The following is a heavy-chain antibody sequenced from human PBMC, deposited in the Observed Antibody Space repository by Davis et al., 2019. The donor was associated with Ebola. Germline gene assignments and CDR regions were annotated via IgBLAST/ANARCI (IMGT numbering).Heavy chain of an antibody. CDR3: ANALGLVQSY. CDR1: VSSFLSYA. CDR2: IIPILGIA. D-gene: IGHD6-6*01. Sequence: SVKVSCKASVSSFLSYAISWVRQAPGQGLEWMGRIIPILGIANYAQKFQGRVTITADKSTSTAYMELSSLRSEDTAVYYCANALGLVQSYWGQGTLVTVSA. V-gene: IGHV1-69*04. J-gene: IGHJ4*02.